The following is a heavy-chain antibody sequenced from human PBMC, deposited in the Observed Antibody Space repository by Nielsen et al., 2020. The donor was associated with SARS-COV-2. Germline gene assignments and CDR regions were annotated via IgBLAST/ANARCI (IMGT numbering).Heavy chain of an antibody. Sequence: ASVKVSCKASGYTFTGYYMHWVRQAPGQGLERMGWINPNSGGTNYAQKFQGRVTMTRDTSISTAYMELSRLRSDDTAVYYCARDRGGKTTGNWFDPWGQGTLVTVSS. CDR1: GYTFTGYY. CDR3: ARDRGGKTTGNWFDP. CDR2: INPNSGGT. V-gene: IGHV1-2*02. D-gene: IGHD4-17*01. J-gene: IGHJ5*02.